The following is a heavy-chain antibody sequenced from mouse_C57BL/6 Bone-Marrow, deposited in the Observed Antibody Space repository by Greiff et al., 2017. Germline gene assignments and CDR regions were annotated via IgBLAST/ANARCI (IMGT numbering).Heavy chain of an antibody. CDR1: GFNIKNTY. CDR2: IDPANGNT. J-gene: IGHJ2*01. Sequence: EVQGVESVAELVRPGASVKLSCTASGFNIKNTYMHWVKQRPEQGLEWIGRIDPANGNTKYAPKFPGKATITADTSSNTAYLQLSSLTSEDTAIYYCARRYYYGSSPYYFDYWGQGTTLTVSS. CDR3: ARRYYYGSSPYYFDY. V-gene: IGHV14-3*01. D-gene: IGHD1-1*01.